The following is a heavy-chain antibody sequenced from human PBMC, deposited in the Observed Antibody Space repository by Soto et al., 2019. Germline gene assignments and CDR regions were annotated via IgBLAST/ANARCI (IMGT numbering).Heavy chain of an antibody. V-gene: IGHV4-59*01. D-gene: IGHD5-18*01. CDR3: AREGYNFGPFDY. Sequence: SETLALTCAVSGGCLSSYYWSWIRRPPGMGLEWIASISYSGTTNYNSSLKSRVTISIDTSKNQFSLKFNSVTAADTAVYYCAREGYNFGPFDYWGQGALVT. CDR1: GGCLSSYY. CDR2: ISYSGTT. J-gene: IGHJ4*02.